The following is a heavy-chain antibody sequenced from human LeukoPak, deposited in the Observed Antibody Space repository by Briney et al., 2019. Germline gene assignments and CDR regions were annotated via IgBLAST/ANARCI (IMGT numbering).Heavy chain of an antibody. J-gene: IGHJ4*02. D-gene: IGHD4-17*01. Sequence: SETLSLTCAVYGGSFSGYYWSWIRQPPGKGLEWIGEINHSGSTNYNPSLKSRVTISVDTSKNQFSLKLSSVTAADTAVYYCARGPSADGDYVGIVFGYWGQGTLVTVSS. V-gene: IGHV4-34*01. CDR3: ARGPSADGDYVGIVFGY. CDR1: GGSFSGYY. CDR2: INHSGST.